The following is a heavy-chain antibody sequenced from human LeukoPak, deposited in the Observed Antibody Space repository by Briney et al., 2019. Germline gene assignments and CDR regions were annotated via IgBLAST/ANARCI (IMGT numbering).Heavy chain of an antibody. Sequence: GGSLRLSCAASGLTFSNYGMSWVRQAPGKGLEWVSSIIGSGGSTNYADSVKGRFTISRDNGNKMLYLQMSSLRAEDTAVYYCAKDPSYNDYAVLYGMDVWGKGTTVTVSS. CDR1: GLTFSNYG. V-gene: IGHV3-23*01. CDR2: IIGSGGST. J-gene: IGHJ6*04. CDR3: AKDPSYNDYAVLYGMDV. D-gene: IGHD4-17*01.